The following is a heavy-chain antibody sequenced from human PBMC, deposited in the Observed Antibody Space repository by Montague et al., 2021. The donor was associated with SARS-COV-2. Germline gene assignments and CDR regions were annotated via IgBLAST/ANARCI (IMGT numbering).Heavy chain of an antibody. CDR3: AGDRGRFWHFDL. J-gene: IGHJ2*01. V-gene: IGHV4-59*02. D-gene: IGHD5-12*01. Sequence: SETLSLTCIVSGSSVRSYYWSWIRQPPGKGLEWIGYIYDSGSTNYNPSLKSRVTISVDTSKNQFSLRLNSVTAADTAVYYCAGDRGRFWHFDLWGRGTLVTVSS. CDR1: GSSVRSYY. CDR2: IYDSGST.